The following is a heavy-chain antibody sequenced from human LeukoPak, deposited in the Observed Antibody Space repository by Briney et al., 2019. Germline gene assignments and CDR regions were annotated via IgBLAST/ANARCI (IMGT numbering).Heavy chain of an antibody. J-gene: IGHJ4*02. Sequence: ASVKVSCKASGYTFTSYYMHWVRQAPGQGLEWMGIINPSGGSTSYAQKFQGRVTMTRDTSTSTVYMELSSLSSEDTAVYYCARSSRFLTGAYWGQGTLVTVSS. CDR1: GYTFTSYY. D-gene: IGHD3-9*01. CDR2: INPSGGST. V-gene: IGHV1-46*01. CDR3: ARSSRFLTGAY.